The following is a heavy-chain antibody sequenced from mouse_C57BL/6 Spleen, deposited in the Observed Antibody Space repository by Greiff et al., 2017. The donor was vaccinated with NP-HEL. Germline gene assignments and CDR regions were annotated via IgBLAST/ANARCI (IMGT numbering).Heavy chain of an antibody. CDR2: INPNNGGT. D-gene: IGHD4-1*01. CDR3: ARRGWERAHAMDY. V-gene: IGHV1-26*01. J-gene: IGHJ4*01. Sequence: EVQLQQSGPELVKPGASVKISCKASGYTFTDYYMNWVKQSHGKSLEWIGDINPNNGGTSYNQKFKGKATLTVDKSSSTAYMELRSLTSEDSAVYYCARRGWERAHAMDYWGQGTSVTVSS. CDR1: GYTFTDYY.